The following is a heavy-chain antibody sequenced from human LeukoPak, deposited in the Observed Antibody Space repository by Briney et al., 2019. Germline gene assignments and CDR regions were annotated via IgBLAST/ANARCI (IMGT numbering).Heavy chain of an antibody. CDR1: GGSISSSGYY. CDR2: IYYSGST. CDR3: ARDTRVRANFDC. Sequence: SETLSLTCPVSGGSISSSGYYWGWIRQPPGKGLEWIGNIYYSGSTYYNPSLKSRVTISVDTSQNQFSLKLSSVTAADTAVYYCARDTRVRANFDCWGQGTLVTVSS. D-gene: IGHD1-1*01. J-gene: IGHJ4*02. V-gene: IGHV4-39*01.